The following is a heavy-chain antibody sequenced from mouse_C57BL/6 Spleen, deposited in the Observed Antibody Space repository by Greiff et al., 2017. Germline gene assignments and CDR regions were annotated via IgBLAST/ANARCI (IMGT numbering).Heavy chain of an antibody. Sequence: EVQRVESGGGLVKPGGSLKLSCAASGFTFSSYAMSWVRQTPEKRLEWVATISDGGSYTYYPDNVKGRFTISRANAKNNLYLQMSHLKSEDTAMYYCARANYYGSSYLYWYFDVWGTGTTVTFSS. V-gene: IGHV5-4*01. J-gene: IGHJ1*03. CDR2: ISDGGSYT. CDR3: ARANYYGSSYLYWYFDV. CDR1: GFTFSSYA. D-gene: IGHD1-1*01.